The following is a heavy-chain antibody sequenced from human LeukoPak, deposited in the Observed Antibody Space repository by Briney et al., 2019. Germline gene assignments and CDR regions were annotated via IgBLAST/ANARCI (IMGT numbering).Heavy chain of an antibody. D-gene: IGHD6-19*01. CDR1: GFTVSSNY. J-gene: IGHJ4*02. Sequence: PGGSLRLSCAASGFTVSSNYMIWVRQAPGKGLDWVSSITSSSSYTYYADSVKGRFTISRDNAKNSLFLQMNSLRAEDTAVYYCARDIGIAVAGLVVPHFDYWGQGTLVTVSS. V-gene: IGHV3-21*01. CDR2: ITSSSSYT. CDR3: ARDIGIAVAGLVVPHFDY.